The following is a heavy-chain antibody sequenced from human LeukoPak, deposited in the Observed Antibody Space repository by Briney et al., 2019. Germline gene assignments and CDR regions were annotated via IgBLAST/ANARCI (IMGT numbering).Heavy chain of an antibody. Sequence: PSETLSLTCTVSGGSISSYYWSWIRQPPGKGLEWIGYIYYSGSTNYNPSLKSRVTISVDTSKNQFSLKLSSVTAADTAVYYCGRAAYCGGDCYSGAFDIWGQGTMVTVSS. CDR2: IYYSGST. CDR1: GGSISSYY. CDR3: GRAAYCGGDCYSGAFDI. V-gene: IGHV4-59*01. J-gene: IGHJ3*02. D-gene: IGHD2-21*01.